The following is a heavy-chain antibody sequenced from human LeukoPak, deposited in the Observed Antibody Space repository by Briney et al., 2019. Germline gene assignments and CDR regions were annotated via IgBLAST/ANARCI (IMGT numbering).Heavy chain of an antibody. CDR3: ARDYSGSYLEGGWFDP. D-gene: IGHD1-26*01. CDR2: INAGNGNT. Sequence: GASVRVSYKASGYTSTSYAMHWVRQAPGQRLEWMGGINAGNGNTKYSQKFQGRVTITRDTSASTAYMELSSLRSEDTAVYYCARDYSGSYLEGGWFDPWGQGTLVTVSS. J-gene: IGHJ5*02. CDR1: GYTSTSYA. V-gene: IGHV1-3*01.